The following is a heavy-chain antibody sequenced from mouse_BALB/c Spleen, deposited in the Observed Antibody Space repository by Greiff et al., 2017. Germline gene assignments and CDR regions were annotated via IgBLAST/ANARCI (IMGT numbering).Heavy chain of an antibody. Sequence: EVQLQESGPSLVKPSQTLSLTCSVTGDSITSGYWNWIRKFPGNKLEYMGYISYSGSTYYNPSLKSRISITRDTSKNQYYLQLNSVTTEDTATYYCAREEKRYGNGFAYWGQGTLVTVSA. D-gene: IGHD2-10*02. J-gene: IGHJ3*01. V-gene: IGHV3-8*02. CDR3: AREEKRYGNGFAY. CDR2: ISYSGST. CDR1: GDSITSGY.